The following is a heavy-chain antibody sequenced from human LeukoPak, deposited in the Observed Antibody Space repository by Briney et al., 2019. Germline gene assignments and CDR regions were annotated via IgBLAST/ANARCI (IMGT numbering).Heavy chain of an antibody. Sequence: SVKVSCKASGGTFSSYAISWVRQAPGQGLEWMGGIIPIFGTANYAQKFQGRVTITADESTSTAYMELSSLRSEDTAVYYCARTYGGNSDWFDPWGQGTLVTVSS. D-gene: IGHD4-23*01. J-gene: IGHJ5*02. CDR1: GGTFSSYA. CDR3: ARTYGGNSDWFDP. CDR2: IIPIFGTA. V-gene: IGHV1-69*13.